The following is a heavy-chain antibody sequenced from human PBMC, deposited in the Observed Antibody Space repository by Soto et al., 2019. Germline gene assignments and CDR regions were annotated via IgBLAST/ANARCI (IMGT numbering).Heavy chain of an antibody. J-gene: IGHJ5*01. CDR2: INHSGST. CDR1: CGSFSGCY. V-gene: IGHV4-34*01. CDR3: ARPYLGGHFAS. Sequence: SETLSLTCGGSCGSFSGCYWHWIRKPPGKGLEWIGEINHSGSTKYNPSLKSRVTISVETSKNQFPIKLSSVAAAHTSMYYYARPYLGGHFASGAQGTPVTVSS. D-gene: IGHD2-15*01.